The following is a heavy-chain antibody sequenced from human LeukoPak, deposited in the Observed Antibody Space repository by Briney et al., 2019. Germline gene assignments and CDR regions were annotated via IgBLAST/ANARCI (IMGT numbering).Heavy chain of an antibody. V-gene: IGHV3-7*01. CDR2: IKQDGSEK. CDR1: GFSFNSYW. Sequence: GGSLRLSCVASGFSFNSYWMSWVRQAPGKGLEWVANIKQDGSEKSYVGSVKGRFTISRDNAKNSLYLQMNSPRAADTAIYFCAKGAWNFDLWGRGTLVSVPS. J-gene: IGHJ2*01. CDR3: AKGAWNFDL.